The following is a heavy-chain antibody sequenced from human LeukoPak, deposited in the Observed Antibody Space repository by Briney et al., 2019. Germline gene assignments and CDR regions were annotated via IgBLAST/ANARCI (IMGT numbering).Heavy chain of an antibody. V-gene: IGHV4-59*01. CDR2: IYYSGST. CDR3: ARLVFGTPDP. CDR1: GGSISSYY. Sequence: SETLSLTCTVSGGSISSYYWSWIRQPPGKGLEWIGYIYYSGSTNYNPSLKSRVTISVDTSKSQFSLRLSSVTAADTAVYYCARLVFGTPDPWGQGTLVTVSS. J-gene: IGHJ5*02. D-gene: IGHD3-10*02.